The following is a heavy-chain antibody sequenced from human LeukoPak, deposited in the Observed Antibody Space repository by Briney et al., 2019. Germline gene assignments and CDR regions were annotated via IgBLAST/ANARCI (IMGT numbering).Heavy chain of an antibody. J-gene: IGHJ6*02. CDR2: IYPGDSDT. Sequence: GESLKISCKGSGYSFTSYWIGWVRQMPGKGLEWMGIIYPGDSDTRYSPSFQGQVTISADKSISTAYLQWSSLRASDTAMYYCAGLIAAEYYYYYYGMDVWGQGTTVTVSS. V-gene: IGHV5-51*01. CDR1: GYSFTSYW. D-gene: IGHD6-13*01. CDR3: AGLIAAEYYYYYYGMDV.